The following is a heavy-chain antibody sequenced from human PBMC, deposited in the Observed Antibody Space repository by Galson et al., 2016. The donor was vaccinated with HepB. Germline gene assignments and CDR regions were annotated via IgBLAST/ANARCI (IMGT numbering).Heavy chain of an antibody. CDR2: TYPVDSDT. D-gene: IGHD2-15*01. J-gene: IGHJ4*02. Sequence: QSGAEVKKPGESLKISCKGSGYSFTTYWIGWVRQKPGKGLEWMAITYPVDSDTTYSPSFQGRVSVSIDKSISTAYLQWSSLRASDTAMYYCARLLAGRAGDYWGQGTLVTVSS. CDR3: ARLLAGRAGDY. CDR1: GYSFTTYW. V-gene: IGHV5-51*01.